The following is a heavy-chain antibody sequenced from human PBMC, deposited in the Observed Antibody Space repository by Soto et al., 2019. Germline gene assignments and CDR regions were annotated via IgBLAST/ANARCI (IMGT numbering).Heavy chain of an antibody. CDR3: VRGISPVEFDP. CDR2: MNPNSGNT. CDR1: GYTFTNYD. J-gene: IGHJ5*02. Sequence: QVQLVQSGAQVKKPGASVKVSCTASGYTFTNYDINWVRRATGQGPEWMGWMNPNSGNTGYAQKFQGRVTMTRNTSISTAYLELSNVRFEDTAMYYCVRGISPVEFDPWGQGTLVIVSS. V-gene: IGHV1-8*01.